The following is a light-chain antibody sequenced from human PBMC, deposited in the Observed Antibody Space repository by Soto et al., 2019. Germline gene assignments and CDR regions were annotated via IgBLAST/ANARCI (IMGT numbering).Light chain of an antibody. J-gene: IGKJ1*01. CDR2: GAS. Sequence: EIVLTRSPCTLCLCQRERATLACTPRHSVRSNYLAWYQQKPGQAPRLLIYGASSSATGIPDRFSGSGSGTDFTLTIRRLEPEDFAVYYCQQHNNWWTFGQGPKVDIK. CDR1: HSVRSNY. CDR3: QQHNNWWT. V-gene: IGKV3D-20*02.